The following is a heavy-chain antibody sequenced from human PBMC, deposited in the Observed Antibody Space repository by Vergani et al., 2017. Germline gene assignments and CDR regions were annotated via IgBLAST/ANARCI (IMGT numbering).Heavy chain of an antibody. CDR1: GFTFTAHG. D-gene: IGHD1-20*01. CDR2: ISASVAPT. CDR3: ARAYGRYDWFDY. V-gene: IGHV3-23*04. J-gene: IGHJ4*01. Sequence: EVQLVESGGGSAQPGESLRLSCVASGFTFTAHGLNWVRQGPGKGLEWVLGISASVAPTYYADSVKGRVTIYRDNSKNTLYLKINSLRVEDTAVYYCARAYGRYDWFDYWGQRTLVTVSS.